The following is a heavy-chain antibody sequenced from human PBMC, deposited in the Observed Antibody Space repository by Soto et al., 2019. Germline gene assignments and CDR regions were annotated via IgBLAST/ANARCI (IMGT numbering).Heavy chain of an antibody. CDR1: GGSVSSSNYY. CDR3: ARERTGDPTFFDY. Sequence: WETLSLTCTVSGGSVSSSNYYWSWIRQPPGKGLEWLGYIYYSGSASYNSSLKSRITVSVDTSKNQFSLKLSSVTAADTAVYYCARERTGDPTFFDYWGQGTLVTVSS. CDR2: IYYSGSA. V-gene: IGHV4-61*01. J-gene: IGHJ4*02. D-gene: IGHD1-1*01.